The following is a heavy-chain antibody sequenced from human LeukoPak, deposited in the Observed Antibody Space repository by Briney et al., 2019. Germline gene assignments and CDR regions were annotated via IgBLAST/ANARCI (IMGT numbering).Heavy chain of an antibody. V-gene: IGHV4-38-2*02. D-gene: IGHD4-17*01. CDR1: GYSISSGYY. CDR2: IYHSGST. CDR3: AGRMTTVTTFDY. J-gene: IGHJ4*02. Sequence: SETLSLTCTVSGYSISSGYYWGWIRQPPGKGLEWIGSIYHSGSTYYNPSLKSRVTISVDTSKNQFSLKLSSVTAADTAVYYCAGRMTTVTTFDYWGQGTLVTVSS.